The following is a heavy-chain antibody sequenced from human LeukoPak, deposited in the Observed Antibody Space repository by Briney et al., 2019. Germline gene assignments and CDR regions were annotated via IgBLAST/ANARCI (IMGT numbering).Heavy chain of an antibody. CDR2: INHSGST. D-gene: IGHD3-3*01. CDR3: AREAEYYDFWSGYRNWFDP. V-gene: IGHV4-4*02. CDR1: GGSISSNNW. Sequence: PSGTLSLTCAVSGGSISSNNWWSWIRQPPGKGLEWIGEINHSGSTNYNPSLKSRVTISVDTSKNQFSLKLSSVTAADTAVYYCAREAEYYDFWSGYRNWFDPWGQGTLVTVSS. J-gene: IGHJ5*02.